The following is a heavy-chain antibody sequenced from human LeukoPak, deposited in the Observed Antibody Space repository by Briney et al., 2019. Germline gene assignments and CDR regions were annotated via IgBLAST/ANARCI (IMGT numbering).Heavy chain of an antibody. CDR3: ARGRGAYYFDY. Sequence: GGSLRLSCAASGFTFSSYGMHWVRQAPGKGLEWVAFIRYDGSNKYYADSVKGRFTISRDNAKNSLYLQMNSLRAEDTAVYYCARGRGAYYFDYWGQGTLVTVSS. CDR2: IRYDGSNK. J-gene: IGHJ4*02. CDR1: GFTFSSYG. V-gene: IGHV3-30*02.